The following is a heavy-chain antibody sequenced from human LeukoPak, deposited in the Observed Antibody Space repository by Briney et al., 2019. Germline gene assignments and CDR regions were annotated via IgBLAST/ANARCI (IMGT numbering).Heavy chain of an antibody. CDR1: GFTFSSYG. Sequence: PGGSLRLSCAASGFTFSSYGMSWVRQAPGKGLEWVSAISGSGGSTYYADSVKGRFTISRDNSKNTLYLQMNSLRAEDTAVYYCAKDIVVVTGNYYYGMDVWGQGTTVTVSS. V-gene: IGHV3-23*01. CDR2: ISGSGGST. CDR3: AKDIVVVTGNYYYGMDV. D-gene: IGHD2-21*02. J-gene: IGHJ6*02.